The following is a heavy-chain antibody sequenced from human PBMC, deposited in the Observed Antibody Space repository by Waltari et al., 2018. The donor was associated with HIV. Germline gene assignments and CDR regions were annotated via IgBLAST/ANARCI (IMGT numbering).Heavy chain of an antibody. Sequence: QVQLQESGPGLVKPSETLSLTCTVSGGSISSYYWSWIRQPPGKGLEWIGYIYYSGSTNYNPSLKSRVTISVDTSKNLFSLKRSSVTAADTAVYYCAAAGSWLPWFDPWGQGTLVTVSS. CDR1: GGSISSYY. CDR3: AAAGSWLPWFDP. V-gene: IGHV4-59*01. CDR2: IYYSGST. J-gene: IGHJ5*02. D-gene: IGHD1-26*01.